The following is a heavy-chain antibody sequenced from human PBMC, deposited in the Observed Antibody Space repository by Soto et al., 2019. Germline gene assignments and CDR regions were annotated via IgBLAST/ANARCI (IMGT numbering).Heavy chain of an antibody. CDR1: GVSIKTYY. CDR3: ERDDHDDSNNWFDP. Sequence: PSQTLSLTCAVSGVSIKTYYWSCIRKPAAKGLEWIGLIHPTGWTNHNPALKSRFTMSADTSTNHGSLKHTSVTAADAGVYYWERDDHDDSNNWFDPWGQGIPVTGSS. V-gene: IGHV4-4*07. CDR2: IHPTGWT. J-gene: IGHJ5*02. D-gene: IGHD3-22*01.